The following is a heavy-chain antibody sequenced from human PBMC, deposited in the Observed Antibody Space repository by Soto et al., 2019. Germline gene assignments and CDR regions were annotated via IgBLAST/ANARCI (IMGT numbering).Heavy chain of an antibody. V-gene: IGHV3-48*03. CDR1: GCVVSNSR. CDR2: MTGSGSAI. CDR3: ARSGGDYRPFDS. Sequence: LILLRAEYGCVVSNSRMNWIRQAPGKGLEWVSHMTGSGSAIYYADSVRGRFTISRDNANNLLYLQLNSLRAEDTALYYCARSGGDYRPFDSWGQGTLVTVSS. J-gene: IGHJ4*02. D-gene: IGHD2-21*01.